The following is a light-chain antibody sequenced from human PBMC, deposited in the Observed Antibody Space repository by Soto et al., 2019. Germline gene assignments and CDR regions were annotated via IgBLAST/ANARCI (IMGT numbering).Light chain of an antibody. CDR3: QSYDSSLSAYVV. CDR2: GNS. CDR1: SSNIGAGYD. Sequence: QAVVTQPPSVSGAPGQRVTISCTGSSSNIGAGYDVHWYQQLPGTAPKLLIYGNSNRPSGVPDRFSGSKSGTSASLANTGLQAEDEADYYCQSYDSSLSAYVVFGGGTKVTVL. V-gene: IGLV1-40*01. J-gene: IGLJ2*01.